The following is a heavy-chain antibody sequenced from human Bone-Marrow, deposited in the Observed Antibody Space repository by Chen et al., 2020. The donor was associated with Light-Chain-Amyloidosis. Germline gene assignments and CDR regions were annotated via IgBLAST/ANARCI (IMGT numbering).Heavy chain of an antibody. CDR1: XXXFPNYW. D-gene: IGHD2-21*01. J-gene: IGHJ4*02. CDR2: IYPDDSDA. CDR3: ARRRDGYNFDY. V-gene: IGHV5-51*01. Sequence: EVQLEQSGPEVKKPGESLKISCXXXXXXFPNYWIGWVRQMPGKGLEWMGVIYPDDSDARYSPSFEGQVTISADKSITNAYPQXXXXXASXXXMYYCARRRDGYNFDYWGQGTLVTVSS.